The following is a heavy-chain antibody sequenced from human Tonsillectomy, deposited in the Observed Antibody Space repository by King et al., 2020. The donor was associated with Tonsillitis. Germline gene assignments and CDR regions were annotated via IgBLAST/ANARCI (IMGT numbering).Heavy chain of an antibody. CDR3: ARGPTYGDYND. Sequence: PLQESGPGLVMPSETLSLTCTVSSASINNYYWSWLRQPPGKGLEWIGYIYFTGNTNYNPSLRSRVTISIDTSKTRFSLKIDSVTAEDTAVYYCARGPTYGDYNDWGQGTLVTVSS. CDR1: SASINNYY. J-gene: IGHJ4*02. CDR2: IYFTGNT. D-gene: IGHD4-17*01. V-gene: IGHV4-59*01.